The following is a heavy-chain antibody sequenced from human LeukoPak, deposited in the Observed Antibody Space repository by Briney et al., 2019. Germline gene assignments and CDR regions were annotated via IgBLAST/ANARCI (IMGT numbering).Heavy chain of an antibody. J-gene: IGHJ4*02. Sequence: GGSLRLSCAASGFTFSSYGMHWVRQAPGKGLEWVAVIWYDGSNKYYADSVKGRFTIPRDNSKNTLYLQMNSLRAEDTAVYYCARDVPVRMVATGHFDYWGQGTLVTVSS. CDR3: ARDVPVRMVATGHFDY. CDR2: IWYDGSNK. V-gene: IGHV3-33*01. CDR1: GFTFSSYG. D-gene: IGHD5-12*01.